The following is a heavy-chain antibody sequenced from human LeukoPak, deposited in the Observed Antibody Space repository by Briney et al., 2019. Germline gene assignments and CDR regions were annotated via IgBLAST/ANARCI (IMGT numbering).Heavy chain of an antibody. D-gene: IGHD6-19*01. CDR1: GGTFSSYA. J-gene: IGHJ4*02. CDR2: IIPIFGTA. CDR3: ASPTGIAVAGVFDY. Sequence: SVKVSCKASGGTFSSYAISWVRQAPGQGLEWMGGIIPIFGTANYAQKLQGRVTITTDGSTSTAYMELSSLRSEDTAVYYCASPTGIAVAGVFDYWGQGTLVTVSS. V-gene: IGHV1-69*05.